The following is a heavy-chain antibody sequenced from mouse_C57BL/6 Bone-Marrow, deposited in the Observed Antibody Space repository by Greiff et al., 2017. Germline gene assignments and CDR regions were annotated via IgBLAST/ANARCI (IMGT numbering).Heavy chain of an antibody. D-gene: IGHD2-4*01. Sequence: EVQLQESGPVLVKPGASVKMSCKASGYTFTDYYMNWVKQSHGKSLEWIGVINPYNGGTSYNQKFKGKATLTVDKSSSTAYMELNSLTSEDSAVXYCARARGYDYALYFDYWGQGTTLTVSS. CDR1: GYTFTDYY. CDR3: ARARGYDYALYFDY. V-gene: IGHV1-19*01. CDR2: INPYNGGT. J-gene: IGHJ2*01.